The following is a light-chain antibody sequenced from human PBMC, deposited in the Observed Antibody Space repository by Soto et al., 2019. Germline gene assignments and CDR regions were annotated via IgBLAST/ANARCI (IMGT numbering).Light chain of an antibody. V-gene: IGLV2-8*01. J-gene: IGLJ2*01. CDR2: EVT. CDR3: SSFAGGGNPVL. Sequence: QSALTQPPSASGSLGQSVTISCTGTSSDVGGYNNVSWHQQHPGKAPKLMIYEVTKRPSGVPDRFSGSKSGNTASLTVSGLQAEDESDYYCSSFAGGGNPVLFGGVTKLTVL. CDR1: SSDVGGYNN.